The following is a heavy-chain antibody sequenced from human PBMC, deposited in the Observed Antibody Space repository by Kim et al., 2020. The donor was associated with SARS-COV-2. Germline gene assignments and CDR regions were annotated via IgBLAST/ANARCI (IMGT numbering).Heavy chain of an antibody. CDR2: IYYSGTT. J-gene: IGHJ5*01. D-gene: IGHD2-15*01. CDR1: GGSVNSGSYY. Sequence: SETLSLTCTVSGGSVNSGSYYWSWIRQPPGKGLEWIGYIYYSGTTNSNPSLKSRVTMSVDTSKNQFSLRLWSLTAADTAVYFCARVNWETVLTSSYSDS. V-gene: IGHV4-61*01. CDR3: ARVNWETVLTSSYSDS.